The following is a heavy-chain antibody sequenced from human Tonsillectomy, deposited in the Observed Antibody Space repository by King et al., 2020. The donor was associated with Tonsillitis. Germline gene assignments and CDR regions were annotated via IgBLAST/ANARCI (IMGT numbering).Heavy chain of an antibody. D-gene: IGHD5-12*01. CDR2: IWYDESIK. V-gene: IGHV3-33*08. CDR3: ASEVALRAGFDP. J-gene: IGHJ5*02. Sequence: VQLVESGGGVVQPGRSLRLSCAASGFTFSNYGMHWVRQAPGKGLEWVAVIWYDESIKYYKDSVKGRFTISRDNSTSTLYLQMDSLRAEDTAVYYCASEVALRAGFDPWGRGTLVTVSS. CDR1: GFTFSNYG.